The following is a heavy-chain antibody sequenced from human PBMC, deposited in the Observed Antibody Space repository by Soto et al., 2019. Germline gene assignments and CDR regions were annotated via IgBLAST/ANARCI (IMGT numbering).Heavy chain of an antibody. V-gene: IGHV4-59*01. J-gene: IGHJ4*02. CDR1: GGSMRNYF. CDR3: AAGEASSRNLAPYYLDF. CDR2: IHYSGTT. D-gene: IGHD6-13*01. Sequence: SETLSLTCTVSGGSMRNYFCTWIRQPPGKGLEWIGYIHYSGTTSFFPSYNPSLRSRVTISEDTSKNQFSLKLLSVTTADTAVYFCAAGEASSRNLAPYYLDFWGQGTLVTVPQ.